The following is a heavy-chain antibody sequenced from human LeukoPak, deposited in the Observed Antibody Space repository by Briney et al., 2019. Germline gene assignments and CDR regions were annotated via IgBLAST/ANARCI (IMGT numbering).Heavy chain of an antibody. CDR1: GFTFSSYE. CDR2: ISSSGSTI. D-gene: IGHD5-18*01. J-gene: IGHJ4*02. CDR3: ARALDVDTSMDY. V-gene: IGHV3-48*03. Sequence: PGGSLRLSCAASGFTFSSYEMNWVRQAPGKGLEWVSYISSSGSTIYYADSVKGRFTISRDNAKNSLYLQMNSLRAEDTAVYYCARALDVDTSMDYWGQGTLVTVSS.